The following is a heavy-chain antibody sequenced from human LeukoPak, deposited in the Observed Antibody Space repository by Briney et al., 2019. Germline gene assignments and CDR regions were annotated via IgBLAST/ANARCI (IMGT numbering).Heavy chain of an antibody. V-gene: IGHV3-30*03. CDR1: GFTFSSYG. J-gene: IGHJ4*02. CDR2: ISYDGSNI. D-gene: IGHD3-10*01. CDR3: VGDNYGLGSLDY. Sequence: GGSLRPSCAASGFTFSSYGMHWVRQAPGKGLEWVAVISYDGSNIYYADSVKGRFTISRDNSKNTLYLQMNSLRAEDTAVYYCVGDNYGLGSLDYWGQGTLVTVSS.